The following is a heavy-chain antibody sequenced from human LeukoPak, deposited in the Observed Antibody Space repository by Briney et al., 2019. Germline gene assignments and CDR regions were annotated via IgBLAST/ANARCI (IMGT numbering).Heavy chain of an antibody. Sequence: GGSLRLSCVASGFTFSNYAMSWVRQTPGKGLEWVSSISGSGGSTHYADSVKGRFTISRDNSKNILYLQMNSLRVEDAAVYYCAKESSGFGNAFDIWGQGTMVTVSS. V-gene: IGHV3-23*01. CDR2: ISGSGGST. CDR1: GFTFSNYA. J-gene: IGHJ3*02. D-gene: IGHD6-19*01. CDR3: AKESSGFGNAFDI.